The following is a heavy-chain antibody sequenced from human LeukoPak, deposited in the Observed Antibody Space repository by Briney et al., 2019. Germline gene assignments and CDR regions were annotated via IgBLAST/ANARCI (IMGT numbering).Heavy chain of an antibody. CDR2: ISGSGGST. CDR1: GFTFSSYS. D-gene: IGHD6-13*01. J-gene: IGHJ4*02. V-gene: IGHV3-23*01. CDR3: AKHKYSSSWYYFEY. Sequence: GGSLRLSCAASGFTFSSYSLSWVRQAPGKGLEWVSAISGSGGSTYYADSVKGRFTISRDNSKNTLYLQMNSLRAEDTAVYYCAKHKYSSSWYYFEYWGQGTLVTVSS.